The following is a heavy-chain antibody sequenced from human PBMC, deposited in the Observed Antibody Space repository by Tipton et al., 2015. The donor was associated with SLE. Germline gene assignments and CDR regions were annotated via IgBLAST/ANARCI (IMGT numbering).Heavy chain of an antibody. J-gene: IGHJ4*02. Sequence: TLSLTCTVSGASVSSFCWNWIRQSPGKGLEWIACVCNSVSTNYDPSLKSRGTISVDTSKNHFSLRLTSVTAADTAVYYCASGKLSYGGGDNWGQGTLVTVSS. CDR2: VCNSVST. D-gene: IGHD4-23*01. CDR1: GASVSSFC. CDR3: ASGKLSYGGGDN. V-gene: IGHV4-59*02.